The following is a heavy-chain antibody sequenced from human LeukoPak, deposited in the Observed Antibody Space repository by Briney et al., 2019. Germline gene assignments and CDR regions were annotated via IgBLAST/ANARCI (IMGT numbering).Heavy chain of an antibody. CDR1: GGSISSYY. CDR2: IYTSVST. J-gene: IGHJ4*02. D-gene: IGHD4-17*01. V-gene: IGHV4-4*07. Sequence: SETLSLTCTVSGGSISSYYWSWIRQPAGKGLEWIGRIYTSVSTNYNPSLKSRVTMSVDTSKNQFSLKLSSVTAADTALYYCAKGTGFNYGDYGYFDYWGQGTLVTVSS. CDR3: AKGTGFNYGDYGYFDY.